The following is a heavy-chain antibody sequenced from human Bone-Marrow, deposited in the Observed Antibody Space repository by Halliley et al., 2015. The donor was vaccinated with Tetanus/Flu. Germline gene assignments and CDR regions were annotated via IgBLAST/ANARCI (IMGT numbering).Heavy chain of an antibody. D-gene: IGHD3-16*01. CDR1: GGSISSGGSS. CDR2: LFYSGGT. V-gene: IGHV4-31*03. J-gene: IGHJ4*02. Sequence: TLSLTCTVSGGSISSGGSSWTWIRQRPGKGLEWIGYLFYSGGTYYNPSLKSRVTISVDTSKNQFSLKLSSVTAADTAVYYCARKGGRIAHRALYYLDYWAQGTLVTVSS. CDR3: ARKGGRIAHRALYYLDY.